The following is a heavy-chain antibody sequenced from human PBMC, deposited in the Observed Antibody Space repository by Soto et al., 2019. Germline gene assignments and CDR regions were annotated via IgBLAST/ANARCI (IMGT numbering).Heavy chain of an antibody. Sequence: QVQLVESGGGVVQPGRSLRLSCAASGFTFSSYGMHWVRQAPGKGLEWVAVIWYDGSNKYYADSVKGRFTISRDNSKKTLYLQMNSLRAEDTAVYYCARDRSEGATREYYYYYGMDVWGQGTTVTVSS. J-gene: IGHJ6*02. D-gene: IGHD1-26*01. V-gene: IGHV3-33*01. CDR1: GFTFSSYG. CDR2: IWYDGSNK. CDR3: ARDRSEGATREYYYYYGMDV.